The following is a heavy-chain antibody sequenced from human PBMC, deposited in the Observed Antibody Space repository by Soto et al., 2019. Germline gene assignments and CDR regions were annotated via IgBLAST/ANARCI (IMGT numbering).Heavy chain of an antibody. CDR1: GGSISSGDYS. D-gene: IGHD2-2*03. V-gene: IGHV4-30-2*01. CDR2: IYRSGST. CDR3: ARGGHPGDCINPRCQDDFYYGMDV. J-gene: IGHJ6*01. Sequence: SETLSLTCVVSGGSISSGDYSWSWIRQPAGKGLEWIGYIYRSGSTYYNPSLKSRVTISVDRSKNQFSLKLSSVTAADTAVYYCARGGHPGDCINPRCQDDFYYGMDVWGQGTTVT.